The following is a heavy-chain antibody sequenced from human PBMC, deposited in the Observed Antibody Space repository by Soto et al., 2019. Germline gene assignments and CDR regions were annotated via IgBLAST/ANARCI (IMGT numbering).Heavy chain of an antibody. CDR3: AIGRVVRGVTTSVPHDF. V-gene: IGHV1-3*01. CDR1: GYTFTTYA. J-gene: IGHJ4*02. CDR2: INAGGGDT. Sequence: QVKLVQSGAEVKKPGASVKVSCKTSGYTFTTYAMHWVRQAPGQRLEWMGWINAGGGDTKYSQRFQGRVTISRDTSASTVYMELSSLTPEDTAVYYCAIGRVVRGVTTSVPHDFWGQGTLVTVSS. D-gene: IGHD3-10*01.